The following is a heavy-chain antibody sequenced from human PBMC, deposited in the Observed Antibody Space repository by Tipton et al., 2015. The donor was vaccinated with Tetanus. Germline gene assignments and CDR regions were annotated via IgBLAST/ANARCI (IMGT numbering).Heavy chain of an antibody. CDR2: IYTSGST. CDR3: ARDRLEGAGGTRWFDP. V-gene: IGHV4-4*07. D-gene: IGHD6-13*01. CDR1: GGSISSYY. J-gene: IGHJ5*02. Sequence: GLVKPSETLSLTCTVSGGSISSYYWSWIRQPAGKGLEWIGRIYTSGSTNYNPSLKSRVTMSVDTSKNQFSLKLSSVTAADTAVYYCARDRLEGAGGTRWFDPWGQGTLVTVSS.